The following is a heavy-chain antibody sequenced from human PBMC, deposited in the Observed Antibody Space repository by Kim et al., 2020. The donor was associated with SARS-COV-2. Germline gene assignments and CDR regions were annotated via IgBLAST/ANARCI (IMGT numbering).Heavy chain of an antibody. Sequence: ASVKVSCKVSGSTLTELCMHWVRQAPGKGLEWMGGFDPEDGETIYAQKFQGRVTMTEDTSTDTAYMELRSLRSEDTAVYYCVRVSGDIIPEPSAMGGPPRITFYYNCMDVWGQGTTVTVSS. D-gene: IGHD2-2*01. CDR3: VRVSGDIIPEPSAMGGPPRITFYYNCMDV. J-gene: IGHJ6*02. V-gene: IGHV1-24*01. CDR2: FDPEDGET. CDR1: GSTLTELC.